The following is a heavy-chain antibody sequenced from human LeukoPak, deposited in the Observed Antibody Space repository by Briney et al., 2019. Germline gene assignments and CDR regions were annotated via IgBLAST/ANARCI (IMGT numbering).Heavy chain of an antibody. CDR2: IYSGGRI. V-gene: IGHV4-39*07. J-gene: IGHJ3*02. Sequence: SETLSLTCTVSGGSFRGDYYWALIRQPPGKGLEWIGSIYSGGRIYYNPSLKSRGSISIDTSNNDLSLKVTSVTAADTAGYYCARAPWAYGNYVHAFDIWGQGTMVTVSS. D-gene: IGHD4-11*01. CDR1: GGSFRGDYY. CDR3: ARAPWAYGNYVHAFDI.